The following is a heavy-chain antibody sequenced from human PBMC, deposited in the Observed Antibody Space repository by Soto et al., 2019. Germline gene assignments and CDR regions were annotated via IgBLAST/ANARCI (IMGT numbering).Heavy chain of an antibody. CDR1: GFTFSSYA. V-gene: IGHV3-30-3*01. D-gene: IGHD2-8*01. Sequence: PGGSLRLSCAASGFTFSSYAMHWVRQAPGKGLEWVAVISYDGSNKYYADSVKGRFTISRDNSKNTLYLQMNSLRAEDTAVYYCARDLYCTNGVCFNDAFDIWGQGTMVT. CDR3: ARDLYCTNGVCFNDAFDI. CDR2: ISYDGSNK. J-gene: IGHJ3*02.